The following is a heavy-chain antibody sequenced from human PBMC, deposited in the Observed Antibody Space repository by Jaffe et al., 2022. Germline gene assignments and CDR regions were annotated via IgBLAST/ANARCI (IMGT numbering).Heavy chain of an antibody. CDR1: GFTFSSYA. V-gene: IGHV3-23*01. D-gene: IGHD2-15*01. CDR2: ISGSGGST. J-gene: IGHJ3*02. Sequence: EVQLLESGGGLVQPGGSLRLSCAASGFTFSSYAMSWVRQAPGKGLEWVSAISGSGGSTYYADSVKGRFTISRDNSKNTLYLQMNSLRAEDTAVYYCAKHLRADIVVVVAATHAFDIWGQGTMVTVSS. CDR3: AKHLRADIVVVVAATHAFDI.